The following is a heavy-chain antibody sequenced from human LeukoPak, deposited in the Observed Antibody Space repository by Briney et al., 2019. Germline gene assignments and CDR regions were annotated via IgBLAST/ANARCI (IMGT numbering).Heavy chain of an antibody. CDR2: IFYSGST. D-gene: IGHD6-19*01. V-gene: IGHV4-39*07. CDR1: DDSMNSYSYS. Sequence: SETLSLTCTVSDDSMNSYSYSWAWIRQPPGKGLEWIGTIFYSGSTYYNPSLRGRVAVSADPSKSQFSLSLNSVTAADTAVYYCARDLGQWLVIGFDCWGQGTLVTVSA. J-gene: IGHJ4*02. CDR3: ARDLGQWLVIGFDC.